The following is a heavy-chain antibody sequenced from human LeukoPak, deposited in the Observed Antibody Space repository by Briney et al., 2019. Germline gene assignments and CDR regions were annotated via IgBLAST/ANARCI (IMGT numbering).Heavy chain of an antibody. CDR1: GYSFTSYW. J-gene: IGHJ4*02. CDR2: IYPGDSDT. V-gene: IGHV5-51*01. D-gene: IGHD6-19*01. CDR3: AIQGSSIAVTVDY. Sequence: GESLKISCKGSGYSFTSYWIGWVRQMPGKGLEWMGIIYPGDSDTRYSPSFQGQVTISAAKSISTAYLQWSSLKASDTAMYYCAIQGSSIAVTVDYWGQGTLVTVSS.